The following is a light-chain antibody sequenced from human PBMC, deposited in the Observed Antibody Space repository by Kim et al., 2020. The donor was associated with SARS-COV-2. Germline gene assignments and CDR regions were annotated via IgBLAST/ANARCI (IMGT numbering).Light chain of an antibody. CDR3: SSYTRSTTWV. V-gene: IGLV2-14*03. Sequence: QSRSTACSGPPADIGGYNSVAWYQHHPGKAPHLIIFDVTYRPSGVSTRFSGAKSGNTASLTISELHPEDEADYYCSSYTRSTTWVFGGGTQLTVL. CDR2: DVT. CDR1: PADIGGYNS. J-gene: IGLJ3*02.